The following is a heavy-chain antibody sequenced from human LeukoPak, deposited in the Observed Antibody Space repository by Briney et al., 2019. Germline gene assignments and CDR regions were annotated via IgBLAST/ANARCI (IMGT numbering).Heavy chain of an antibody. V-gene: IGHV3-33*01. CDR1: GFTSTNYA. Sequence: GRSLRLSCAASGFTSTNYAFHCDRQAPGEGMEWVAAIWYDGSKKYYEDSVKGRFTITKDNSKNTVYLQMNSLRAEDTAVYYCARAGYDVYGMDVWGTGTTVTVSS. D-gene: IGHD5-12*01. CDR3: ARAGYDVYGMDV. J-gene: IGHJ6*04. CDR2: IWYDGSKK.